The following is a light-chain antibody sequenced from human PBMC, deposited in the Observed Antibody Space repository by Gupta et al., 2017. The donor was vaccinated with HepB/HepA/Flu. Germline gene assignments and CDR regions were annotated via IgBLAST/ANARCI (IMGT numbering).Light chain of an antibody. CDR1: ATNIGTKH. CDR3: EVWDAKINGWV. V-gene: IGLV1-47*02. CDR2: SNN. Sequence: QSVLTQPPSASGTPAQGATISCSGSATNIGTKHVYWYQQLPGQAPKLIIYSNNQRPSGVPDRFSVSKSGNSASLTISGVRSEDEADYYCEVWDAKINGWVFGGGTKLTVL. J-gene: IGLJ2*01.